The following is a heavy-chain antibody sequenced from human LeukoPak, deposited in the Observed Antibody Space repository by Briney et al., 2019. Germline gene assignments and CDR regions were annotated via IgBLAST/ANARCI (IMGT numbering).Heavy chain of an antibody. Sequence: PGGSLRLSCAASGFTFSTYNMNWVRQAPGKGLEWVSFISSGSRIIYYADSVKGRFTVSRDSAKNSLYLQMNSLRDEDTAVYYCARNPAGIGDYWGQGTLVTVSS. CDR2: ISSGSRII. CDR3: ARNPAGIGDY. CDR1: GFTFSTYN. D-gene: IGHD1-26*01. J-gene: IGHJ4*02. V-gene: IGHV3-48*02.